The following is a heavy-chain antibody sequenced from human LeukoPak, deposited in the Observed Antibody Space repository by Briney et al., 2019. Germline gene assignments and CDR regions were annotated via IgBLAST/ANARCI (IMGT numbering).Heavy chain of an antibody. Sequence: SETLSLTWTGSGGSIISSSYYWGWIRQPPGKGLEWIGSIYYSGRTNYNPSLKSRVSLSIDTSKQQFSLRLSSVAAADTAVYYCARDLELEGNRWNYLESWGQGTLVTVSS. CDR1: GGSIISSSYY. CDR2: IYYSGRT. CDR3: ARDLELEGNRWNYLES. V-gene: IGHV4-39*07. D-gene: IGHD1-1*01. J-gene: IGHJ4*02.